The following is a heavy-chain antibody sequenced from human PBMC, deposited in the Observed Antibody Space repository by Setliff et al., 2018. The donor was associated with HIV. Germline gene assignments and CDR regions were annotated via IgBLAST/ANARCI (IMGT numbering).Heavy chain of an antibody. CDR2: ISYDGSNK. Sequence: PGGSLRLSCAASGFTFSSYAMHWVRQAPGKGLEWVAVISYDGSNKYYADSVKGRFTISRDNSKNTLYLQMNSLRAEDMAVYYCASNFRSGYWYFDLWGRGTLVTVSS. CDR3: ASNFRSGYWYFDL. D-gene: IGHD2-15*01. CDR1: GFTFSSYA. V-gene: IGHV3-30*04. J-gene: IGHJ2*01.